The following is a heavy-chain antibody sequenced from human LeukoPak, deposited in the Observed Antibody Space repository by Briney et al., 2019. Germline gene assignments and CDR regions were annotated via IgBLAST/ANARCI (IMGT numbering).Heavy chain of an antibody. CDR3: ASQISRYCSGASCYSGWELYFDY. D-gene: IGHD2-15*01. CDR1: GFSIDSYE. J-gene: IGHJ4*02. CDR2: ISSSGSRL. V-gene: IGHV3-48*03. Sequence: GGSLTLSCAASGFSIDSYEMNWVRQAPGKGLEWVSYISSSGSRLDYADSVKGRFTISRDNAKNSLYLQMNSLRAEDTGVYHCASQISRYCSGASCYSGWELYFDYWGQGTPVTVSS.